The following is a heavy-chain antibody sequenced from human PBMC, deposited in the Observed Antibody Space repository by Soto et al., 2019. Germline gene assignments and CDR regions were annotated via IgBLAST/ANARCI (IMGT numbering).Heavy chain of an antibody. CDR1: GGSISSYY. V-gene: IGHV4-59*08. CDR2: IYYSGST. D-gene: IGHD4-4*01. CDR3: ARSYSNYRLITPYYFDY. J-gene: IGHJ4*02. Sequence: SETLSLTCTVSGGSISSYYWSWIRQPPGKGLEWIGYIYYSGSTNYNPSLKSRVTISVDTSKNQFSLKLSSVTAADTAVYYCARSYSNYRLITPYYFDYWGQGTLVTVSS.